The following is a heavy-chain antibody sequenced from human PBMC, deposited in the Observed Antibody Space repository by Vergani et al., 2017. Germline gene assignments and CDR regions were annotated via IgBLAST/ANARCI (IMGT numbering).Heavy chain of an antibody. Sequence: EVQLLESGGGLVQPGGSLRLSCAASGFTFSSYAMSWVRQAPGKGLEWVSAISGSGGSTYYADSVKGRFTISRDNSKNTLYLQMNSLRAEDTAVYYCAKAPNCGVIVYSDYWGQGTLVTVSA. J-gene: IGHJ4*02. D-gene: IGHD3-16*02. CDR3: AKAPNCGVIVYSDY. CDR1: GFTFSSYA. CDR2: ISGSGGST. V-gene: IGHV3-23*01.